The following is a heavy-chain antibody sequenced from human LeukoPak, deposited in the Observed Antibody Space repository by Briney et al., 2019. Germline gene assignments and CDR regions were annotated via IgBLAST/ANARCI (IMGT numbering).Heavy chain of an antibody. CDR1: GFIFSNYA. Sequence: GGSLRLSCAASGFIFSNYATGWVRQAPHKGPEWVSIISGSGFTTFYADSVKGRFTISRDNAKNSLYLQMNSLRAEDTAVYYCASLFVGIAAAGYYYGMDVWGQGTTVTVSS. D-gene: IGHD6-13*01. CDR2: ISGSGFTT. V-gene: IGHV3-23*01. CDR3: ASLFVGIAAAGYYYGMDV. J-gene: IGHJ6*02.